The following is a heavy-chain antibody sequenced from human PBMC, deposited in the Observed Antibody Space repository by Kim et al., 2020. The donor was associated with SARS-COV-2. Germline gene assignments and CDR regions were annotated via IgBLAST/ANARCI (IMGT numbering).Heavy chain of an antibody. CDR2: INHSGST. J-gene: IGHJ3*02. D-gene: IGHD3-10*01. Sequence: SETLSLTCAVYGGSFSGYYWSWIRQPPGKGLEWIGEINHSGSTNYNPSLKSRVTISVDTSKNQFSLKLSSVTAADTAVYYCARGLGRFRRTTMIRGVMTSAFDIWGQGTMVTVSS. CDR1: GGSFSGYY. V-gene: IGHV4-34*01. CDR3: ARGLGRFRRTTMIRGVMTSAFDI.